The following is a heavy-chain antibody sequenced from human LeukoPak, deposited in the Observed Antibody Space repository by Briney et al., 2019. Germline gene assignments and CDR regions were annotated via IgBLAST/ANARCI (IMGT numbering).Heavy chain of an antibody. V-gene: IGHV3-11*01. J-gene: IGHJ4*02. D-gene: IGHD4-17*01. CDR2: ISSSGSTI. CDR3: ARGGWYGDYSSEGISFDY. CDR1: GFTFSDYY. Sequence: GGPLRLSCAASGFTFSDYYMSWIRQAPGKGLEWVSYISSSGSTIYYADPVKGRFTISRDNAKNSLYLQMNSLRAEDTAVYYCARGGWYGDYSSEGISFDYWGQGTLVTVSS.